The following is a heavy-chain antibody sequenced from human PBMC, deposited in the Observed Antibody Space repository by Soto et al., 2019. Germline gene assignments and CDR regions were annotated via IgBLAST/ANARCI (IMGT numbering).Heavy chain of an antibody. J-gene: IGHJ3*02. CDR3: ARNYYDSSGDAFDI. V-gene: IGHV2-70*04. D-gene: IGHD3-22*01. CDR2: IDWDDDK. Sequence: GPTLVNPTQTLTLTCTFSGFSLSTSGMRVSWIRQPPGKALEWLARIDWDDDKFYSTSLKTRLTISKDTSKNQVVLTMTNMDPVDTATYYCARNYYDSSGDAFDIWGQGTMVTVSS. CDR1: GFSLSTSGMR.